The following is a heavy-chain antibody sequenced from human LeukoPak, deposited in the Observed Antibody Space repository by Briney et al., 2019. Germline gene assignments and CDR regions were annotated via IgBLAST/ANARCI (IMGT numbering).Heavy chain of an antibody. CDR3: ARTVGDTPYDY. V-gene: IGHV3-7*01. D-gene: IGHD1-26*01. J-gene: IGHJ4*02. CDR2: IKPDGSEE. Sequence: PGGSLRLSCGASGFTFRNYWMSWVRQAPGKGLEWVANIKPDGSEEYYVDSVKGRFTISRDNAKNSLYVQMNSLRAEDTAVYFCARTVGDTPYDYWGQGTLVTVSS. CDR1: GFTFRNYW.